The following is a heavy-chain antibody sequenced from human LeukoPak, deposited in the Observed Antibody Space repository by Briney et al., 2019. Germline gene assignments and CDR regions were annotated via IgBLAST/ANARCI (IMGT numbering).Heavy chain of an antibody. V-gene: IGHV3-23*01. CDR2: ICGSGGST. CDR1: GFTFSSYA. J-gene: IGHJ4*02. Sequence: GGSLRLSCTASGFTFSSYAMTWVRQAPGKGLEWVSAICGSGGSTYYADSVKGRFTISRDNSKNTLYLQMNSLRAEDTAVYYRAKGPNCSTTSCYTVGLIDYWGQGTLVTVSS. CDR3: AKGPNCSTTSCYTVGLIDY. D-gene: IGHD2-2*02.